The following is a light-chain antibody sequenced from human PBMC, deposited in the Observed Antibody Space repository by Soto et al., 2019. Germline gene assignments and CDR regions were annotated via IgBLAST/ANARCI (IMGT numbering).Light chain of an antibody. CDR2: EVS. Sequence: ALTQPASVSGSPGQSITISCTGTSSDVGAYNYVSWYQHHPGKAPKLVIYEVSNRPSGVSNRFSGSKSGNTASLTISGLQTEDEADYYCSSYTRTDTRVFGGGTKLTVL. J-gene: IGLJ2*01. V-gene: IGLV2-14*01. CDR3: SSYTRTDTRV. CDR1: SSDVGAYNY.